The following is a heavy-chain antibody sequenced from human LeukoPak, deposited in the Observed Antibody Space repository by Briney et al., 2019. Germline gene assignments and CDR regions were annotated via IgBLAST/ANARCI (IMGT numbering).Heavy chain of an antibody. V-gene: IGHV1-69*05. CDR2: IIPIFGTA. Sequence: GASVKVSCKASGGTFGSYAISWVRQAPGQGLEWMGGIIPIFGTANYAQKLQGRVTITTDESTSTAYMELSSLRSEDTAVYYCAFGYSNYFGYYYYYMDVWGKGTAVTVSS. CDR3: AFGYSNYFGYYYYYMDV. CDR1: GGTFGSYA. D-gene: IGHD4-11*01. J-gene: IGHJ6*03.